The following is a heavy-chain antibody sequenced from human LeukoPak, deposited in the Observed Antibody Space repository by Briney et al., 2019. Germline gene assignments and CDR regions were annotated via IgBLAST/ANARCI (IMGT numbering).Heavy chain of an antibody. V-gene: IGHV4-4*07. J-gene: IGHJ4*02. CDR1: GGSISRYY. D-gene: IGHD5-18*01. CDR3: AREVSYGLDY. Sequence: TSETLSLTCTVSGGSISRYYWNWIRQPAGKGPEWIGRIYASGNTNHNPSLKSRVTMSVDTSKNEFPLKLNSVTAADTAVYYCAREVSYGLDYWGQGSLVTVSS. CDR2: IYASGNT.